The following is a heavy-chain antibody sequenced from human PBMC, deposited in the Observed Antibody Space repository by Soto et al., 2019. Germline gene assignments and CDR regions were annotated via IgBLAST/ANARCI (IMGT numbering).Heavy chain of an antibody. CDR2: INHSGNT. V-gene: IGHV4-34*01. CDR3: ARDATIYHSDITKYYFDS. Sequence: SETLSLTCAVFDGSFIGYYWSWVRQPPGKGLEWIGEINHSGNTNYNPSLNPSLKSRVTISVDASKNQFSLNLRSVTATDTAVYYWARDATIYHSDITKYYFDSWGQGTPVTVSS. D-gene: IGHD3-3*01. J-gene: IGHJ4*02. CDR1: DGSFIGYY.